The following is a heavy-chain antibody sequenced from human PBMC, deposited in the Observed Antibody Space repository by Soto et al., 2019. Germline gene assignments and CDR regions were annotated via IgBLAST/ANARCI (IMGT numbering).Heavy chain of an antibody. CDR1: GFTFSSYS. CDR3: ARAELDYYDSSGFYFDY. CDR2: ISSSSSTI. Sequence: GGSLRLSCAASGFTFSSYSMNWVRQAPGKGLEWVSYISSSSSTIYYADSVKGRFTISRDNAKNSLYLQMNSLRAEDTAVYYCARAELDYYDSSGFYFDYWGQGTLVTVSS. J-gene: IGHJ4*02. V-gene: IGHV3-48*04. D-gene: IGHD3-22*01.